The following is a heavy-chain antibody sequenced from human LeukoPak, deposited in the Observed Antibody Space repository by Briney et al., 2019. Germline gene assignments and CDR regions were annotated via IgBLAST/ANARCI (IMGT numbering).Heavy chain of an antibody. Sequence: GGSLRLSCAASGFTFSSYSMNWVRQAPGKGLEWVSSISSSSSYIYYADSVKGRFTISRDNAKNSLYLQMNSLRAEDTAVYYCARVRRVTMVRGASNYFDYWGQETLVTVSS. CDR2: ISSSSSYI. V-gene: IGHV3-21*01. D-gene: IGHD3-10*01. CDR1: GFTFSSYS. J-gene: IGHJ4*02. CDR3: ARVRRVTMVRGASNYFDY.